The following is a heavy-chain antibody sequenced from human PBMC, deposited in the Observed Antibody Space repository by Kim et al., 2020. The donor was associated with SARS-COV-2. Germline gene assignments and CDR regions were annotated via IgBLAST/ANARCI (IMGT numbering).Heavy chain of an antibody. V-gene: IGHV4-31*03. CDR3: ARGVTGYFDWSKKYYFDY. CDR2: IYYSGST. Sequence: SETLSLTCTVSGGSISSGGYYWSWIRQHPGKGLEWIGYIYYSGSTYYNPSLKSRVTISVDTSKNQFSLKLSSVTAADTAVYYCARGVTGYFDWSKKYYFDYWGQGTLVTVSS. D-gene: IGHD3-9*01. CDR1: GGSISSGGYY. J-gene: IGHJ4*02.